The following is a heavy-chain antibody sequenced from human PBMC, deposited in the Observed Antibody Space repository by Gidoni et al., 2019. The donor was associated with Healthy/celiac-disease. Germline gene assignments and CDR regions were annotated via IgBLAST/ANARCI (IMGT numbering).Heavy chain of an antibody. D-gene: IGHD6-19*01. CDR3: ARGPGRIAVDY. J-gene: IGHJ4*02. V-gene: IGHV1-3*01. CDR1: GYTFTSYA. Sequence: QVQLVQSGAEVKKPGASVKVSCQASGYTFTSYAMHWVRQAPGQRLEWMGWINAGNGNTKYSQKFQGRVTITRDTSASTAYMELSSLRSEDTAVYYCARGPGRIAVDYWGQGTLVTVSS. CDR2: INAGNGNT.